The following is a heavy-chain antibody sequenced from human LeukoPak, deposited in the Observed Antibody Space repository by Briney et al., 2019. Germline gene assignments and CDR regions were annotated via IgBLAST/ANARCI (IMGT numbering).Heavy chain of an antibody. Sequence: ASVKVSCKASSYSFTSYGINWVRQAPGQGLEWMGWISTDNGNTDYAQNLQGRVTMTTDTSTSTAYMELRSLRSDDTAVYYCARGYSYGYGPLDYWGQGTLVTVSS. CDR1: SYSFTSYG. V-gene: IGHV1-18*01. D-gene: IGHD5-18*01. CDR2: ISTDNGNT. J-gene: IGHJ4*02. CDR3: ARGYSYGYGPLDY.